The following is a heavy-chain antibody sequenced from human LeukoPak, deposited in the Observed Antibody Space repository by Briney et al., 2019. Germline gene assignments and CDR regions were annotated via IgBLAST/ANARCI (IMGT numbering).Heavy chain of an antibody. D-gene: IGHD5-12*01. CDR1: GFTFSSYG. J-gene: IGHJ3*02. CDR2: IWYDGSNK. CDR3: ARDYSGKDHAFDI. Sequence: PGRSLRLSCAASGFTFSSYGMHWVRQAPGKGLEWVAVIWYDGSNKYYADSVKDRFTISRDNSKNTLYLQMNSLRAEDTAVYYCARDYSGKDHAFDIWGQGTMVTVSS. V-gene: IGHV3-33*01.